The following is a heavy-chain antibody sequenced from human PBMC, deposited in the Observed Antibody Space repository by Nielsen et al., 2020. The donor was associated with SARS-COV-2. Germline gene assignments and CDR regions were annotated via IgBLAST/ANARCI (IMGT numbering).Heavy chain of an antibody. Sequence: ASVQVSCKASGYTFTGYYMHWVRQAPGQGLEWMGWINPNSGGTNYAQKFQGRVTMTRDTSISTAYMELSRLRSDDTAVYYCARTKWLVQWYFDLWGRGTLVTVSS. V-gene: IGHV1-2*02. CDR2: INPNSGGT. CDR3: ARTKWLVQWYFDL. J-gene: IGHJ2*01. CDR1: GYTFTGYY. D-gene: IGHD6-19*01.